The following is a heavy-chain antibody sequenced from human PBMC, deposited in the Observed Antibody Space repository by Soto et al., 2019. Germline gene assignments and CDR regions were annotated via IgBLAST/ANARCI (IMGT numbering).Heavy chain of an antibody. CDR2: FYDNGST. Sequence: PSETLSLTCTVSGGSVSSGSFYWSWIRRPPGKGLEWIGYFYDNGSTNYNPSLRSRVTMSVDTSKNQFSLKLSSVTAADTAVYYCAASAPPATNYYYAMDVWGQGTTVTVSS. D-gene: IGHD5-12*01. V-gene: IGHV4-61*01. J-gene: IGHJ6*02. CDR3: AASAPPATNYYYAMDV. CDR1: GGSVSSGSFY.